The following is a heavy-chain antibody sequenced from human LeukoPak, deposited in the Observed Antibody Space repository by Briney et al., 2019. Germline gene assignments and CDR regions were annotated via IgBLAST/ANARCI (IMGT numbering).Heavy chain of an antibody. CDR3: ARQGARYCSSTSCFGDP. V-gene: IGHV5-51*01. CDR2: IYPGDSDT. Sequence: GESLKISCMGSGYSFTSYWIGWVRQMPGKGLEWMGIIYPGDSDTRYSPSFQGQVTITADKSISTAYLQWRSLKASDTAMYYCARQGARYCSSTSCFGDPWGQGTLVTVSS. CDR1: GYSFTSYW. J-gene: IGHJ5*02. D-gene: IGHD2-2*01.